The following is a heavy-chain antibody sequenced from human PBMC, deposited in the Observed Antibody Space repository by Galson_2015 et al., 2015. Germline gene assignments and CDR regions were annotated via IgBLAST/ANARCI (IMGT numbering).Heavy chain of an antibody. Sequence: SLRLSCAASGFTFSSYSMNWVRQAPGKGLEWVSIIYSETMTYYADSVMGRFTISRDNSRKTVHLQMDRLRGDDTAVYYCARVAGQLPYYYGMDLWGQGTTVTVSS. J-gene: IGHJ6*02. V-gene: IGHV3-53*01. CDR2: IYSETMT. CDR3: ARVAGQLPYYYGMDL. D-gene: IGHD6-19*01. CDR1: GFTFSSYS.